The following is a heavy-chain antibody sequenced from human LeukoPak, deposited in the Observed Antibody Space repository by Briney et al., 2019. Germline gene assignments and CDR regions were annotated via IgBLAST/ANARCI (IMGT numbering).Heavy chain of an antibody. Sequence: GGSLRLSCAASGFTFSDYYMSWIRQAPGKGLEWVSYISSSSSYTNYADSVKGRFTISRDNAKNSLYLQMNSLRAEDTAVYYCARVVTAILGWFDPWGQGTLVTVSS. D-gene: IGHD2-21*02. J-gene: IGHJ5*02. CDR3: ARVVTAILGWFDP. CDR1: GFTFSDYY. V-gene: IGHV3-11*06. CDR2: ISSSSSYT.